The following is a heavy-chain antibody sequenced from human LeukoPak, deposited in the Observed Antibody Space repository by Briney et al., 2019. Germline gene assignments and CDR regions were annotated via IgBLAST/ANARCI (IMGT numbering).Heavy chain of an antibody. V-gene: IGHV3-9*01. J-gene: IGHJ4*02. CDR3: ARGMAAAGTGG. D-gene: IGHD6-13*01. CDR2: ISWNSGSI. CDR1: GFTFDDYA. Sequence: GGSLRLSCAASGFTFDDYAMHWVRQAPGKGLEWVSGISWNSGSIGYADSVKGRFTISRDNSKNTLYLQMNSLRAEDTAVYYCARGMAAAGTGGWGQGTLVTVSS.